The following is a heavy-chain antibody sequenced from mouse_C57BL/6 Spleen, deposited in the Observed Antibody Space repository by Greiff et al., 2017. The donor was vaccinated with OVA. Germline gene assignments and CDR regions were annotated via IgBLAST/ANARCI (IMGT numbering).Heavy chain of an antibody. V-gene: IGHV1-15*01. D-gene: IGHD5-5*01. CDR2: IDPETGGT. J-gene: IGHJ1*03. CDR1: GYTFTDYE. Sequence: VQLQQSGAELVRPGASVTLSCKASGYTFTDYEMHWVKQTPVHGLEWIGAIDPETGGTAYNQKFKGKAILTADKSSSTAYMELRSLTSEDSAVYYCTRAPLYLRDFDVWGTGTTVTVSS. CDR3: TRAPLYLRDFDV.